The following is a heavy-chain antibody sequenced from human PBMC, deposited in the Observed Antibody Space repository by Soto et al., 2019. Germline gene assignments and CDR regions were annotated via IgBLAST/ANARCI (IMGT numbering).Heavy chain of an antibody. J-gene: IGHJ5*02. V-gene: IGHV1-69*13. CDR1: GGTFSSYA. CDR3: ARGGITGTTGPSYNWFDP. D-gene: IGHD1-20*01. CDR2: IIPIFGTA. Sequence: SVKVSCKASGGTFSSYAISWVRQAPGQGLEWMGGIIPIFGTANYAQKFQGRVTITADESTSTAYMELSSLRSEDTAVYYCARGGITGTTGPSYNWFDPWGQGTLVTVSS.